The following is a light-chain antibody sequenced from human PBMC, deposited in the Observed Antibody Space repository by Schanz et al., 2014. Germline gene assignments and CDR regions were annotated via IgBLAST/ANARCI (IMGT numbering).Light chain of an antibody. Sequence: QSVLTQPPSASGTPGQRVSISCSGSSSNIGTNTVNWYQQLPGTAPKLLIYGHTQRPSGVPDRFSGSKSGTSASLAISGLLSEDEADYYCAAWDDSLSGLFGGGTKLTVL. V-gene: IGLV1-44*01. CDR2: GHT. CDR1: SSNIGTNT. J-gene: IGLJ3*02. CDR3: AAWDDSLSGL.